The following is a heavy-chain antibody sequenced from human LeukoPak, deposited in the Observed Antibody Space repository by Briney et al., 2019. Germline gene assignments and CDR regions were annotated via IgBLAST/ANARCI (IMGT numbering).Heavy chain of an antibody. CDR1: GFTFNGYW. J-gene: IGHJ4*02. V-gene: IGHV3-7*03. Sequence: GGSLRLSCAASGFTFNGYWMSWVRQAPGKGLEWVANIKQDGSEKYYVDSVKGRFTISRDNAKNSLYLQMNSLRVEDTAVYYCARDKPPDYWGQGTLVTVSS. CDR3: ARDKPPDY. CDR2: IKQDGSEK.